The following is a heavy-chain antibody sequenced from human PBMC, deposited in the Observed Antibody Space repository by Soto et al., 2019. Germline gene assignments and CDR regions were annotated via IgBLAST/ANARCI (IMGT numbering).Heavy chain of an antibody. CDR2: IYYSGST. CDR1: GGSISSGDYY. V-gene: IGHV4-31*03. CDR3: ARAVPCTVTSYPDY. Sequence: QVQLQESGPGLVKPSQTLSLTCTVSGGSISSGDYYWSWIRQHPGKGLEWIGYIYYSGSTYYNPSLKSRVTISVDTSENQFSLKLRSVTAADMAVYYCARAVPCTVTSYPDYWGQGTLVTVSS. J-gene: IGHJ4*02. D-gene: IGHD4-17*01.